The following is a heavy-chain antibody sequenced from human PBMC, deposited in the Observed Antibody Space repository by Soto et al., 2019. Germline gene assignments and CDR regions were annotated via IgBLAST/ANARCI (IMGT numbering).Heavy chain of an antibody. Sequence: GGSLRLSCAASGFTFSSYGMHWVRQAPGKGLEWVAVIWYDGSNKYYADSVKGRFTISRDNSKNTLYLQMNSLRAEDTAVYYCARDSGYSYGYYYYGMDVWGQGTTVTVSS. D-gene: IGHD5-18*01. CDR3: ARDSGYSYGYYYYGMDV. J-gene: IGHJ6*02. CDR1: GFTFSSYG. CDR2: IWYDGSNK. V-gene: IGHV3-33*01.